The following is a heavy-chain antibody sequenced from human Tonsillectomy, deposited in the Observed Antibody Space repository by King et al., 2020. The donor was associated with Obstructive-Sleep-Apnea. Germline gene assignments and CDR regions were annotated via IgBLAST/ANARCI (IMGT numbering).Heavy chain of an antibody. D-gene: IGHD6-19*01. CDR2: INAGNGNT. CDR1: GYPFTSYA. Sequence: QLVQSGAEVKKPGASVKVSCKASGYPFTSYAMHWVRQAPGQRLECMGWINAGNGNTKYSQKFQGRVTITRYTSASPAYMELSSLRSEDTAVYYCARGPAVAGTRWFDPWGQGTLVTVSS. CDR3: ARGPAVAGTRWFDP. V-gene: IGHV1-3*01. J-gene: IGHJ5*02.